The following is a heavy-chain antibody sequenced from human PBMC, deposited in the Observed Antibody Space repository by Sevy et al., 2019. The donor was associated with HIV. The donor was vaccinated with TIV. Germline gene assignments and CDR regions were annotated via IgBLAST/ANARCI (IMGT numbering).Heavy chain of an antibody. CDR1: GGSFSSSSYY. J-gene: IGHJ4*02. Sequence: SETLSLTCTVSGGSFSSSSYYWNWIRQPAGRGLEWIGRIYTSGSTNYNPSLKSRVTMSVDTSKNQFSLKLSSVTAADTAAYYCAGRIAVAAFDYWGLGNLVTVSS. D-gene: IGHD6-19*01. CDR2: IYTSGST. CDR3: AGRIAVAAFDY. V-gene: IGHV4-61*02.